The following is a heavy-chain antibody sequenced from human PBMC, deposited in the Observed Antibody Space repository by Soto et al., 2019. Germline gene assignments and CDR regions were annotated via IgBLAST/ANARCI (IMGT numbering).Heavy chain of an antibody. CDR2: ISAYNGNT. CDR1: GYTFTSYG. V-gene: IGHV1-18*01. D-gene: IGHD2-8*02. Sequence: ASVKVSCKASGYTFTSYGISWVRQAPGQGLEWMGWISAYNGNTNYAQKLQDRVTMTTDTSTSTAYMELRSLRSDDTAVYYCARDHVVYALGSWFDPWGQGTLVTVSS. J-gene: IGHJ5*02. CDR3: ARDHVVYALGSWFDP.